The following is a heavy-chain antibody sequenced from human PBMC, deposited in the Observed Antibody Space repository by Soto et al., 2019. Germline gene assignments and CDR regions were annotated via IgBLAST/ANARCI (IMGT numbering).Heavy chain of an antibody. V-gene: IGHV3-33*01. D-gene: IGHD2-2*01. J-gene: IGHJ4*02. CDR3: AREPASYFDY. CDR2: IWYDGSNK. CDR1: GFTFSSYG. Sequence: QVQLVESGGGVVQPGRSLRLSCAASGFTFSSYGMHWVRQAPGKGLEWVAVIWYDGSNKYYADSVKGRFTISRDYSKNTLYLQMNSLRAEDTAVYYCAREPASYFDYWGQGTLVTVSS.